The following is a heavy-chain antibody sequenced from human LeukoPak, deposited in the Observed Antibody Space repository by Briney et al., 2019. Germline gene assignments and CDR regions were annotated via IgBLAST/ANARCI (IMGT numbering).Heavy chain of an antibody. CDR3: ASVGLRWYSRGMFFDY. Sequence: SQTLSLTCTVSGGSISSGDHYWSWIRQPPGKGLEWIGYIYYSGSTYYNPSLKSRVTISVDTSKNQFSLKLSSVTAADTAVYYCASVGLRWYSRGMFFDYWGQGTLVTVSS. CDR2: IYYSGST. J-gene: IGHJ4*02. CDR1: GGSISSGDHY. D-gene: IGHD4-23*01. V-gene: IGHV4-30-4*01.